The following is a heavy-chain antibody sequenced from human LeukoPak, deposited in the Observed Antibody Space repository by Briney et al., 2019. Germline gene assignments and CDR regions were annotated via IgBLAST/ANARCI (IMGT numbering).Heavy chain of an antibody. CDR3: ARRGLRSSGWYSPYYYYYGMDV. Sequence: GRSLRLSCAASGFTFSSYAMHWVRQAPGKGLEWVAVISYDGSNKYYADSVNGRFTISRDNSKNTLYLQMNSLRAEDTAVYYCARRGLRSSGWYSPYYYYYGMDVWGQGTTVTVSS. V-gene: IGHV3-30*04. CDR2: ISYDGSNK. J-gene: IGHJ6*02. D-gene: IGHD6-19*01. CDR1: GFTFSSYA.